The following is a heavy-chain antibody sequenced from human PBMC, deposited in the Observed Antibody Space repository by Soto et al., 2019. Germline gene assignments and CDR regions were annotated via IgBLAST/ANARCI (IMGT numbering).Heavy chain of an antibody. CDR1: GYTFASYY. J-gene: IGHJ6*03. D-gene: IGHD6-13*01. V-gene: IGHV1-46*03. Sequence: ASVKVSCKASGYTFASYYMHWVRQAPGQGLEWMGIINPSGGSTSYAQKFQGRVTMTRDTSTSTVYMELRSLRSEDTAVYYCDRGGSSSWYYYYYYYIDVWGKETTVTVSS. CDR2: INPSGGST. CDR3: DRGGSSSWYYYYYYYIDV.